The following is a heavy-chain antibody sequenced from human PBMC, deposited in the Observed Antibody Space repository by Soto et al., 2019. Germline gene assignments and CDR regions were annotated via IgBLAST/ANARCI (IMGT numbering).Heavy chain of an antibody. D-gene: IGHD6-19*01. CDR2: MWYDGSNK. J-gene: IGHJ4*02. V-gene: IGHV3-33*01. CDR1: GFTFSSYG. CDR3: AREGGSGPDY. Sequence: QVQLVESGGGVVQPGRSLRLSCAASGFTFSSYGMHWVRQAPGKGLEWVAFMWYDGSNKYYADSVKGRFTISRDNSKNTLHLQMNSLRAEDTAVYYCAREGGSGPDYWGQGTLVTVSS.